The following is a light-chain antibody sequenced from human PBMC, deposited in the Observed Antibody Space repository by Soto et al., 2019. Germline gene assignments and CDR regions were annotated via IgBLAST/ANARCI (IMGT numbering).Light chain of an antibody. J-gene: IGKJ2*01. CDR2: GAS. Sequence: EIVMTQSPATLSVSPGERATLCCRASQSVRSNLAWYQQKPGQAPSLLIYGASTRATGVPARFSGSGSGTEFTLSISSLQSEDFAVYYCQQFTMWPYTFGQGTKVEI. V-gene: IGKV3-15*01. CDR1: QSVRSN. CDR3: QQFTMWPYT.